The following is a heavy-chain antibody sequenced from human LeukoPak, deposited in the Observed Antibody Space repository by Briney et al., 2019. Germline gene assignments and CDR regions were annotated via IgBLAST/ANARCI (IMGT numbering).Heavy chain of an antibody. J-gene: IGHJ4*02. CDR2: IYYSGST. Sequence: SETLSLTCTVSGGSISSSSYYWGWIRQPPGKGLEWIGSIYYSGSTYYNPSLKSRVTISVDTSKNQFSLKLSSVTAADTAVYYCARHRRDYSFDYWGQGTLVTVSS. CDR1: GGSISSSSYY. D-gene: IGHD4-11*01. CDR3: ARHRRDYSFDY. V-gene: IGHV4-39*01.